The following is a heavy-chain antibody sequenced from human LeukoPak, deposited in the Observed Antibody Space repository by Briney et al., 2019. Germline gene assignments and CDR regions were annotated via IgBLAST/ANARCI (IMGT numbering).Heavy chain of an antibody. CDR3: ARDAVDYGPGY. J-gene: IGHJ4*02. Sequence: APVKVSCKASGYTFTGYYMHWVRQAPGQGLEWMGIINPSGGSTSYAQKFQGRVTMTRDTSTSTVYMELSSLRSEDTAVYYCARDAVDYGPGYWGQGTLVTVSS. CDR1: GYTFTGYY. CDR2: INPSGGST. V-gene: IGHV1-46*01. D-gene: IGHD4-17*01.